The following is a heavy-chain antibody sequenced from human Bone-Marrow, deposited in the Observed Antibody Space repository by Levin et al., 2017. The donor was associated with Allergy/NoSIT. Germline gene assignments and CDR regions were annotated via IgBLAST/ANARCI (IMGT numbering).Heavy chain of an antibody. D-gene: IGHD2-21*01. CDR3: ARRGDRFDH. CDR1: GFTLGTYW. V-gene: IGHV3-7*01. Sequence: PGGSLRLSCAASGFTLGTYWMSWLRQAPGKGLEWVATINQDGSDRYYVDSVKGRFTISRDNAKDSLYLQMNSLRVEDTAIYYCARRGDRFDHWGQGTLVTVSS. CDR2: INQDGSDR. J-gene: IGHJ4*02.